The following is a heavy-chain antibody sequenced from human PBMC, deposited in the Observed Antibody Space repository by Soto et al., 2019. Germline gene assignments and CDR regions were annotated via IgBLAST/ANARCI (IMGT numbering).Heavy chain of an antibody. Sequence: QLQLQESGPGLVKPSETLSLTCTVSGGSISSSSSSWGWIRQPPGKGLEWLGIISYSGRTYYSPSLKSRFTISVDASQNLFSLKRSSVTAADTAVYYCARTYVTDVVVVPASKDYMDVWGKGTTVTVSS. D-gene: IGHD2-2*01. V-gene: IGHV4-39*01. CDR3: ARTYVTDVVVVPASKDYMDV. CDR2: ISYSGRT. CDR1: GGSISSSSSS. J-gene: IGHJ6*03.